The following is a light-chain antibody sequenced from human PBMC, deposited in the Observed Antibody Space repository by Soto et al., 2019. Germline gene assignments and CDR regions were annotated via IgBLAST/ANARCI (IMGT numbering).Light chain of an antibody. V-gene: IGLV2-14*03. CDR1: SSDIGGYKY. Sequence: SVLTQPASVSGSPGQSITISCTGTSSDIGGYKYVSWYQQHPGKAPKVIIYDVTYRPSGVSDRFSGSKSGNTASLTISGLQAEDEADYYCSSYTSTTTLYIFGTGTKVTVL. J-gene: IGLJ1*01. CDR3: SSYTSTTTLYI. CDR2: DVT.